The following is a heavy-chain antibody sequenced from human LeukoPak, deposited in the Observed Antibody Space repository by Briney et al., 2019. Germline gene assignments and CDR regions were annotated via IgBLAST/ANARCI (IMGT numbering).Heavy chain of an antibody. Sequence: SETLSLTCAVYGGSFSGYYWSWIRQPPGKGLEWIGYIYYSGSTNYNPSLKSRVTISVDTSKNQFSLKLSSVTAADTAVYYCATGAGYISSWPFDYWGQGTLVTVSS. CDR2: IYYSGST. D-gene: IGHD6-13*01. V-gene: IGHV4-59*01. CDR3: ATGAGYISSWPFDY. J-gene: IGHJ4*02. CDR1: GGSFSGYY.